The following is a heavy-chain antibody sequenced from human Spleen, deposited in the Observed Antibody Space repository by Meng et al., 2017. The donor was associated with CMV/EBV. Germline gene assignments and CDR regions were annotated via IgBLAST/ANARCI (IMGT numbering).Heavy chain of an antibody. CDR2: ISSSSSYI. Sequence: GESLKISCAASGFTFSSYSMNWVRQAPGKGLEWVSSISSSSSYIYYADSVKGRFTISRDNARNSLFLQMNSLRAEDTGVYYCAREAVFGGFDPWGQGTLVTVSS. V-gene: IGHV3-21*03. CDR3: AREAVFGGFDP. J-gene: IGHJ5*02. CDR1: GFTFSSYS. D-gene: IGHD3-3*01.